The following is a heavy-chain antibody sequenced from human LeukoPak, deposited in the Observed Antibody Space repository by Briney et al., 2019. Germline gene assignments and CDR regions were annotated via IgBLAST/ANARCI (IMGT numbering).Heavy chain of an antibody. D-gene: IGHD6-13*01. CDR3: ARDRSPSWYYF. CDR1: GGSISSYY. J-gene: IGHJ4*02. V-gene: IGHV4-59*01. CDR2: MYYSGST. Sequence: PSETLSLACTVSGGSISSYYLGWIWQPPGKGLEWIGHMYYSGSTNYNPSLKSRVTISVDASKNQFSLRLSSVTAADTAVYYCARDRSPSWYYFWGQGTLVSVSS.